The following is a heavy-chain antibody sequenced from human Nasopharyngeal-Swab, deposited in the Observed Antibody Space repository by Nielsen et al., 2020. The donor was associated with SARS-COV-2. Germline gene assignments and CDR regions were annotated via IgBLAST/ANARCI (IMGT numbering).Heavy chain of an antibody. J-gene: IGHJ4*02. CDR1: GFIFSRSA. D-gene: IGHD3-9*01. CDR3: ASFDILTGYLDY. Sequence: GGSLRLSCVVSGFIFSRSAMTWVRQAPGKGLEWVSGINWNGGSTGYADSVKGRFTISRDNAKNSLYLQMNSLRAEDTALYHCASFDILTGYLDYWGQGTLVTVSS. V-gene: IGHV3-20*01. CDR2: INWNGGST.